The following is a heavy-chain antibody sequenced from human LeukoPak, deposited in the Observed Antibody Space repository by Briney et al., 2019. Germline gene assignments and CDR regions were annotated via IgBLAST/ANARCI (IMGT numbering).Heavy chain of an antibody. CDR1: GFTFSSHA. V-gene: IGHV3-23*01. CDR2: ISRNGDYT. Sequence: GGSLRLSCAASGFTFSSHAMNWVRQAPGKGLEWVSAISRNGDYTYYADSVKGRFTISRDNSKSTLYLQMNNLRAEDTAVYYCAKDVTPWRYYDSSGYYQGNWFDPWGQGTLVTVSS. J-gene: IGHJ5*02. D-gene: IGHD3-22*01. CDR3: AKDVTPWRYYDSSGYYQGNWFDP.